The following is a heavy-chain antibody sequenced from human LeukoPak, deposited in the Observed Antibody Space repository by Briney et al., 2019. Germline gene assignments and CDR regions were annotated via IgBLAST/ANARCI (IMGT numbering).Heavy chain of an antibody. J-gene: IGHJ3*02. V-gene: IGHV4-34*01. CDR2: INHSGST. D-gene: IGHD3-16*01. Sequence: GSLRLSCAASGFTVSSNYMSWVRQAPGKGLEWIGEINHSGSTNYNPSLKSRVTISVDTSKNQFSLKLSSVTAADTAVYYCARGRRYDAFDIWGQGTMVTVSS. CDR3: ARGRRYDAFDI. CDR1: GFTVSSNY.